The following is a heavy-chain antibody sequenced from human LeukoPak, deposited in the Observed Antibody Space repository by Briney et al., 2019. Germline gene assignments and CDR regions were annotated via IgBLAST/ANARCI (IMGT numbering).Heavy chain of an antibody. Sequence: ASVKVSCKASGYTFNGYYIHWVRQAPGQGLEWMGWINPNSGGTNYAQKFQGRVTMTRDTSISTAYMELSRLRSDDTAVFYCATSSGWKSNTDYWGQGTLVTVSS. CDR1: GYTFNGYY. CDR3: ATSSGWKSNTDY. J-gene: IGHJ4*02. CDR2: INPNSGGT. D-gene: IGHD6-19*01. V-gene: IGHV1-2*02.